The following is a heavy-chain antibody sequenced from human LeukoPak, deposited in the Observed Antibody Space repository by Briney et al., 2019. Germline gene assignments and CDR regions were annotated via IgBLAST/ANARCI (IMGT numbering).Heavy chain of an antibody. V-gene: IGHV4-59*01. CDR1: GGAISSYS. CDR2: IYYSGST. Sequence: PSETLSLTCTVSGGAISSYSWSWIRQPPGKGLVWIGYIYYSGSTNYNPSLKSRVTISVDTSKNQFSLKLSSVTAADTAVYYCARDRYDYVWGRRTAPDYWGQGTLVTVSS. CDR3: ARDRYDYVWGRRTAPDY. D-gene: IGHD3-16*01. J-gene: IGHJ4*02.